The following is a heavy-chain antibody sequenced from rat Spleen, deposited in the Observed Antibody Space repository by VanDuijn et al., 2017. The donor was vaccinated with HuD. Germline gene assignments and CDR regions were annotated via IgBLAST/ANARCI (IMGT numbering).Heavy chain of an antibody. CDR2: ISYDGSST. CDR3: TTELRYYDGSYYPFAY. V-gene: IGHV5-20*01. J-gene: IGHJ3*01. CDR1: GFTFSNYD. Sequence: EVQLVESGGGLVQPGRSLKLSCAASGFTFSNYDMAWVRQAPTKGLEWVASISYDGSSTYYRDSVKGRFTISRDNAKSTLYLQMDSLRSEDTATYYCTTELRYYDGSYYPFAYWGQGTLVTVSS. D-gene: IGHD1-12*02.